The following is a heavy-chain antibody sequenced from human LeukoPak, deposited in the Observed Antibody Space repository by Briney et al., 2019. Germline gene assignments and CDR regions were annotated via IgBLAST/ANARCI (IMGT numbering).Heavy chain of an antibody. V-gene: IGHV3-7*02. CDR2: IKQDGSEK. Sequence: PGGSLRLSCAAPGFTFSSYWMNWVRQAPGKGLEWVANIKQDGSEKYYVDSVKGRFTISRDNAKSSLYLQMNSLRVEDTAVYYCARTKYSGSYGGYFDYWGQGTLVTVSS. J-gene: IGHJ4*02. D-gene: IGHD1-26*01. CDR3: ARTKYSGSYGGYFDY. CDR1: GFTFSSYW.